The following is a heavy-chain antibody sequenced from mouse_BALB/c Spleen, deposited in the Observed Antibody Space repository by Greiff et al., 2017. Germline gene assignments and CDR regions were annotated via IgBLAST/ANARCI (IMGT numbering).Heavy chain of an antibody. V-gene: IGHV1-4*02. CDR2: INPSSGYT. J-gene: IGHJ3*01. CDR1: GYTFTSYT. CDR3: ARNDGNYWFAY. D-gene: IGHD2-1*01. Sequence: VQLQQSAAELARPGASVKMSCKASGYTFTSYTMHWVKQRPGQGLEWIGYINPSSGYTEYNQKFKDKTTLTADKSSSTAYMQLSSLTSEDSAVYYCARNDGNYWFAYWGQGTLVTVSA.